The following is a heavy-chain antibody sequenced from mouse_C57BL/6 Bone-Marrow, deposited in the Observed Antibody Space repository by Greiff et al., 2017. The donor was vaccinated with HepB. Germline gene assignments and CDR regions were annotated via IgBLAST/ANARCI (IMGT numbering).Heavy chain of an antibody. Sequence: QVQLQQPGAELVKPGASVKLSCKASGYTFTSYWLQWVKQRPGQGLEWIGEIDPSDSYTNYNQKFKGKATLTVDTSSSTAYMQLSSLTSEDSAVYYCARSYYGSTLYAMDDWGQGTSVTVSS. J-gene: IGHJ4*01. D-gene: IGHD1-1*01. CDR2: IDPSDSYT. CDR3: ARSYYGSTLYAMDD. CDR1: GYTFTSYW. V-gene: IGHV1-50*01.